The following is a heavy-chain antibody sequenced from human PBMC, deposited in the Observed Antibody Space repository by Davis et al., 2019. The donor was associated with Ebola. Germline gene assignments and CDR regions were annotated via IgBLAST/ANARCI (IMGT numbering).Heavy chain of an antibody. CDR3: ASGQLWLQGLDY. CDR1: GYTFTSYG. D-gene: IGHD5-18*01. J-gene: IGHJ4*02. CDR2: INPSGGST. V-gene: IGHV1-46*01. Sequence: AASVKVSCKASGYTFTSYGISWVRQAPGQGLEWMGIINPSGGSTSYAQKFQGRVTMTRDTPTSTVYMELSSLRSEDTAVYYCASGQLWLQGLDYWGQGTLVTVSS.